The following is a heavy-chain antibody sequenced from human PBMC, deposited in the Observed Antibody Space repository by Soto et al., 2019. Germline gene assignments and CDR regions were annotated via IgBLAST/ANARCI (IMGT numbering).Heavy chain of an antibody. CDR3: SRGGTSPTYWGLFDN. D-gene: IGHD7-27*01. CDR1: GFTFSGYW. V-gene: IGHV3-74*01. Sequence: EVQLVESGGGLVQPGGSLRLSCAGSGFTFSGYWMHWVRQAPGKGPVWVSRLNPNGTFTTNADSVKGRFTISRDNDKNTVYLQMNIQRADDKAVSDCSRGGTSPTYWGLFDNWGQGTLVTVSS. J-gene: IGHJ4*01. CDR2: LNPNGTFT.